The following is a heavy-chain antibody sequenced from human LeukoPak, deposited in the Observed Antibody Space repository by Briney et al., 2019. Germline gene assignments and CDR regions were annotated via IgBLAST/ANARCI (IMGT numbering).Heavy chain of an antibody. CDR3: ARVSTPPLMVYAN. V-gene: IGHV4-61*08. CDR1: GGSISRGDYY. Sequence: SETLSLTCTVSGGSISRGDYYWTWIRQPPGKGLEWIGNIYYSGSTNYNPSLKSRVTISVDTSKNQFSLKLSSVTAADTAVYYCARVSTPPLMVYANWGQGTLVTVSS. D-gene: IGHD2-8*01. CDR2: IYYSGST. J-gene: IGHJ4*02.